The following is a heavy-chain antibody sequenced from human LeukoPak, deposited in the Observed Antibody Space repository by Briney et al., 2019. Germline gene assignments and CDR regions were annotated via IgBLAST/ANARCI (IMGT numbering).Heavy chain of an antibody. J-gene: IGHJ5*02. CDR2: IIPIFGTA. D-gene: IGHD2-2*01. CDR1: GGTFSSYA. Sequence: SVKVSCKASGGTFSSYAISWVRQAPGQGLEWMGGIIPIFGTANYAQKFQGRVTITTDESTSTAYMELSSLRSEDTAVYYCARVGPGYCSSTSCPFDPWGQGTPVTVSS. CDR3: ARVGPGYCSSTSCPFDP. V-gene: IGHV1-69*05.